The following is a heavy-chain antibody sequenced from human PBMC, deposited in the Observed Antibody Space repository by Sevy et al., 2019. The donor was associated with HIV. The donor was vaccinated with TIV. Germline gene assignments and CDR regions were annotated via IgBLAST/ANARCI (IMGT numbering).Heavy chain of an antibody. J-gene: IGHJ4*02. CDR3: ARQWDLDFFDY. CDR1: GYSFISYC. CDR2: VCPGDGYI. Sequence: GESLKISCEASGYSFISYCIGWVRQLPGKGLEWMGIVCPGDGYIGYSPSFHGQVTISADKSTTTAYLKWSIMNATDTAMYYCARQWDLDFFDYWGQGTRVTVSS. V-gene: IGHV5-51*01. D-gene: IGHD1-26*01.